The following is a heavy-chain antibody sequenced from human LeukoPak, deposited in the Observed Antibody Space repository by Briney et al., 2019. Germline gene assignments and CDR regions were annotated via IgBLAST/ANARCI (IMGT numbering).Heavy chain of an antibody. V-gene: IGHV1-69*13. CDR3: AKLARGKTGTTNKKADY. D-gene: IGHD1/OR15-1a*01. CDR1: GYTFTNYG. CDR2: IIPIFGTA. Sequence: ASVKVSCKASGYTFTNYGITWVRQAPGQGLEWMGGIIPIFGTANYAQKFQGRVTITADESTSTAYMELSSLRSEDTAVYYCAKLARGKTGTTNKKADYWGQGTLVTVSS. J-gene: IGHJ4*02.